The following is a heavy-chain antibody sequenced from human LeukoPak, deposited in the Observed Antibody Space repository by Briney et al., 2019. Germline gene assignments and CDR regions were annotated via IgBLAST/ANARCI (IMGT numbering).Heavy chain of an antibody. CDR2: IRYDGSNK. V-gene: IGHV3-30*02. Sequence: PGGSLRLSCAASGFTFSSYGMHWVRQAPGKGLEWVAFIRYDGSNKYYADSVKGRFTISRDNSKNTLYLQMNSLRAEDTAVYYCAKDHRGWFGELYPDYWGQGTLDTVSS. CDR3: AKDHRGWFGELYPDY. J-gene: IGHJ4*02. CDR1: GFTFSSYG. D-gene: IGHD3-10*01.